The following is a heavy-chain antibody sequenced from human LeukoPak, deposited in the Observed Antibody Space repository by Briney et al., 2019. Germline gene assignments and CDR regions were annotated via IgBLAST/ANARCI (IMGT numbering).Heavy chain of an antibody. CDR2: INHSGST. J-gene: IGHJ4*02. V-gene: IGHV4-34*01. D-gene: IGHD2-2*02. CDR3: ARGVYCSSTSCYSDY. Sequence: SETLSLTCAVYGGSFSGYYWSWIRQPPGKGLEWIAEINHSGSTNYNPSLKSRVTISVDKSKNQFSLKLSSVTAADTAVYYCARGVYCSSTSCYSDYWGQGTLVTVSS. CDR1: GGSFSGYY.